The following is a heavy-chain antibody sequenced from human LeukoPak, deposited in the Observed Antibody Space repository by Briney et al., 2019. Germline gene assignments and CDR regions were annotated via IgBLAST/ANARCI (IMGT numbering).Heavy chain of an antibody. CDR1: GGSISSSSYC. V-gene: IGHV4-39*01. CDR2: IYYSRST. Sequence: SETLSLTCSVSGGSISSSSYCWGWIRQPPGKGLEWIGIIYYSRSTYCNPSLKGRVTISVDTSKNQFSLKLSSVTAADTAVYYCARALRSRYFDLWVCGTLVTVSS. J-gene: IGHJ2*01. CDR3: ARALRSRYFDL.